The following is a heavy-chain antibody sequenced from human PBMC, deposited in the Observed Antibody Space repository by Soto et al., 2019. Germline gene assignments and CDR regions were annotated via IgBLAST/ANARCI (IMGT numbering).Heavy chain of an antibody. V-gene: IGHV4-30-2*01. J-gene: IGHJ6*02. CDR1: GGSISSGGYS. CDR2: MYHSGST. Sequence: SLTCAVSGGSISSGGYSWSWIRQPPGKGLERIGYMYHSGSTYYNPSLKSRVTISIDRSKNQFSLTLTSVTAADTAVYYCARQGFGVLHGLVDVWGQGTTVTVSS. D-gene: IGHD3-10*01. CDR3: ARQGFGVLHGLVDV.